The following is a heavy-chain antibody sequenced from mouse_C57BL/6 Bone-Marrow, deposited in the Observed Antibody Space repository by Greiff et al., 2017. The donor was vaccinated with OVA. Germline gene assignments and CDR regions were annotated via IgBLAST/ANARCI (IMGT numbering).Heavy chain of an antibody. J-gene: IGHJ3*01. CDR2: INPSSGYT. Sequence: QVQLKESGAELARPGASVKMSCKASGYTFTSYTMHWVKQRPGQGLEWIGYINPSSGYTKYNQKFKDKATLTADKSSSTAYMQLSSLTSEDSAVYYCARNYGSSYVAYWGQGTLVTVSA. V-gene: IGHV1-4*01. CDR3: ARNYGSSYVAY. D-gene: IGHD1-1*01. CDR1: GYTFTSYT.